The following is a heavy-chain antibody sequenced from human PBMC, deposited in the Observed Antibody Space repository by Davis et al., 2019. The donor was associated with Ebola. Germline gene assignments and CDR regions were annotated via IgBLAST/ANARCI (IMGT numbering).Heavy chain of an antibody. CDR2: ISGSGGST. CDR1: GFTFSSYA. J-gene: IGHJ2*01. CDR3: AKGVGFWSGYYTTWWYFDL. V-gene: IGHV3-23*01. D-gene: IGHD3-3*01. Sequence: GESLKISCAASGFTFSSYAMSWVRQAPGKGLGWVSAISGSGGSTYYADSVKGRFTISRDNSKNTLYLQMNSLRAEDTAVYYCAKGVGFWSGYYTTWWYFDLWGRGTLVTVSS.